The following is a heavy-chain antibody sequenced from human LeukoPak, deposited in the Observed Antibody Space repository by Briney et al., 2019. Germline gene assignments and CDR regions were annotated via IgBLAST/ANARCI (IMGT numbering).Heavy chain of an antibody. V-gene: IGHV3-53*01. Sequence: GGSLRLSCAVSGVTVSSNYMSWGRQAPREGLEWVSVIYSCGSTYYADSATGRFTISRDNSKNMLYLQMKSLRAEDTAVDYCARDYLQQLVLGDYYYYGMDVWGQGTTVTVSS. CDR1: GVTVSSNY. D-gene: IGHD6-13*01. CDR2: IYSCGST. J-gene: IGHJ6*02. CDR3: ARDYLQQLVLGDYYYYGMDV.